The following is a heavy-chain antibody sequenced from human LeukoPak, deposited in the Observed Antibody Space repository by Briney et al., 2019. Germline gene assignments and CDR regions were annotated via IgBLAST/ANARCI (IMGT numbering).Heavy chain of an antibody. CDR1: GFTFSSYG. CDR2: IIGSGGST. V-gene: IGHV3-23*01. J-gene: IGHJ5*02. D-gene: IGHD3-10*01. CDR3: AKEGSITMVRGVIGGWFDP. Sequence: GGSLRLSCAASGFTFSSYGMSWVRQAPGKGLAWVSAIIGSGGSTYYADSVKGRFTISRGNSKNTLYLQMNSLRAEDTAVYYCAKEGSITMVRGVIGGWFDPWGQGTLVTVSS.